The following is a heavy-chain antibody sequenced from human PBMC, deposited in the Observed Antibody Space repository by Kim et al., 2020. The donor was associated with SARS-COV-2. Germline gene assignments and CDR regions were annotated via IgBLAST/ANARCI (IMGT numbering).Heavy chain of an antibody. Sequence: SETLSLTCAVYGGSFSGYYWSWIRQPPGKGLEWIGEINHSGSTNYNPSLKSRVTISVDTSKNQFSLKLSSVTAADTAVYYCARTGITMVRGAHYYYGMDVWGQGTTVTVSS. CDR1: GGSFSGYY. CDR2: INHSGST. CDR3: ARTGITMVRGAHYYYGMDV. D-gene: IGHD3-10*01. J-gene: IGHJ6*02. V-gene: IGHV4-34*01.